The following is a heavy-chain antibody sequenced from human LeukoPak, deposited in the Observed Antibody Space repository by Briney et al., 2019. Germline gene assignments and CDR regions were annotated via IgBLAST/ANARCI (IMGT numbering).Heavy chain of an antibody. J-gene: IGHJ4*02. V-gene: IGHV4-39*01. Sequence: SETLSLTCTVSGGSISSSSYYWGGIRQPPGKGREWIGSIYYSGSTYYNPSLKSRVTISVDTSKNQFSLKLSSVTAADTAVYYCARHGIAVAGSFDYWGQGTLVTVSS. CDR3: ARHGIAVAGSFDY. CDR2: IYYSGST. CDR1: GGSISSSSYY. D-gene: IGHD6-19*01.